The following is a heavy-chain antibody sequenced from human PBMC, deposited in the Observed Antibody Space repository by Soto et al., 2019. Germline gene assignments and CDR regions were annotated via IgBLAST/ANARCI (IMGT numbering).Heavy chain of an antibody. Sequence: QVQLVQSGAEVKKPGASVKVSCKASGYTFTSYYMHWVRQAPGQGLEWMGLINPSGGSTSYAQKFQGGASMTKDTSPSTVYMELSSLRSEDTAVYYCARVTTSLDYWGQVTLLTVSS. J-gene: IGHJ4*02. V-gene: IGHV1-46*03. CDR1: GYTFTSYY. CDR2: INPSGGST. CDR3: ARVTTSLDY.